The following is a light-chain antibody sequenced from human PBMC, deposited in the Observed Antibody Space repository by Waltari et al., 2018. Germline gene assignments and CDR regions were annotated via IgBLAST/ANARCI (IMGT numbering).Light chain of an antibody. CDR1: QSVGSSD. CDR2: ATS. Sequence: EIVLALSPDTLSLSPGETATLSCRASQSVGSSDLIWYQQKPGQAPRLLIFATSYRATGIPDRFSGSGSGTDFTLTISRLEPEDVAIYYCQHYGISFPVTFGQGTRLEIK. CDR3: QHYGISFPVT. V-gene: IGKV3-20*01. J-gene: IGKJ5*01.